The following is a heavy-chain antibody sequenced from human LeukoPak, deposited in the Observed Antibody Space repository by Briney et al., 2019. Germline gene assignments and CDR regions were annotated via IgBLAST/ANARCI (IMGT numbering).Heavy chain of an antibody. CDR1: GGSFSGYY. Sequence: SETLSLTCAAYGGSFSGYYWSWIRQPPGKGLEWMGEINHSGSTNYNPSLKSRVTISVDTSKNQFSLKLSSVTAADTAVYYCARSECSSTSCSPFDYWGQGTLVTVSS. D-gene: IGHD2-2*01. J-gene: IGHJ4*02. V-gene: IGHV4-34*01. CDR2: INHSGST. CDR3: ARSECSSTSCSPFDY.